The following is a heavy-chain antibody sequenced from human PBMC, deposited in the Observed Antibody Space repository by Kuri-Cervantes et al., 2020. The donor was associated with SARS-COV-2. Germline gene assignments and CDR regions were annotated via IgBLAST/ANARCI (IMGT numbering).Heavy chain of an antibody. CDR1: GGSFSGYY. CDR3: ARGRFWSGFEFDY. Sequence: SQTLSLTCAVYGGSFSGYYWSWIRQPPGKGLEWIGEINHSGSTNYNPSLKSRVTISVDTSKNQFSLKLSSVTAADTAVYYCARGRFWSGFEFDYWGQGTLVTVS. V-gene: IGHV4-34*01. J-gene: IGHJ4*02. CDR2: INHSGST. D-gene: IGHD3-3*01.